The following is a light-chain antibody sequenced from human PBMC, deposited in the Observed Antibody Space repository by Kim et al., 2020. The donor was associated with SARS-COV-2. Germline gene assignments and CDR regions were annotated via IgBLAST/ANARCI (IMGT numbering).Light chain of an antibody. Sequence: VLTQSPATLSVSPGERATLSCRASQSVSSNLAWFQQKPGQAPRLLIYGASTRATGIPARFSGSGSGTEFTLTITILQSEDFAVYYCQQYINWPMYTFGQGTKLEI. CDR2: GAS. CDR1: QSVSSN. V-gene: IGKV3-15*01. J-gene: IGKJ2*01. CDR3: QQYINWPMYT.